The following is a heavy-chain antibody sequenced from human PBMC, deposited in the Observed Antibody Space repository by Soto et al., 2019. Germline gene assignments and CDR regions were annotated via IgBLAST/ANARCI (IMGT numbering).Heavy chain of an antibody. CDR2: ISAHNGNT. V-gene: IGHV1-18*01. Sequence: GASVKVSCKASGYTFTSYGISWVRQAPGQGPEWMGWISAHNGNTNYAQKLQGRVTMTTDTSTSTAYMELRSLRSDDTAVYYCATAGSTPGTWYYGMDVWGQGTTVTVSS. CDR3: ATAGSTPGTWYYGMDV. CDR1: GYTFTSYG. J-gene: IGHJ6*02. D-gene: IGHD2-15*01.